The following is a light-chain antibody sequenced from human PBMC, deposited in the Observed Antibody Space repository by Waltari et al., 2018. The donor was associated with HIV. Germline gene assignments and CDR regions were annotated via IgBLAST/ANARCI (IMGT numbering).Light chain of an antibody. J-gene: IGLJ2*01. Sequence: SVLTQPPSASGTPGQRVTISCSGSTSNIGSNYVFWYQHLPGPAPKLLIHRNDQRPSGVPDRFPASTSGTSASLAISGLRSEDEADYYCVAWDDSLRGVLFGGGTKVAVL. CDR3: VAWDDSLRGVL. CDR1: TSNIGSNY. V-gene: IGLV1-47*01. CDR2: RND.